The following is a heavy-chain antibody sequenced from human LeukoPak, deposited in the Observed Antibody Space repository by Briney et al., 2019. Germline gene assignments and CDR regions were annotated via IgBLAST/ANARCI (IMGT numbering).Heavy chain of an antibody. V-gene: IGHV4-59*01. D-gene: IGHD1-26*01. CDR1: GGSISSYY. CDR2: IYYSGST. J-gene: IGHJ4*02. Sequence: SETLSLTCTVSGGSISSYYWSWIRQPPGKGLEWIGYIYYSGSTNYNPSLKSRVTISVKTSKNQFSLKLSSVTAADTAVYYCAKAGGTSRRGLDYWGQGTLVTVSS. CDR3: AKAGGTSRRGLDY.